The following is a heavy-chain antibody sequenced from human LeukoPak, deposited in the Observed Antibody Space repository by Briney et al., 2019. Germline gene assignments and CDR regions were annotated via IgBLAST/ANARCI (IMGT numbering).Heavy chain of an antibody. D-gene: IGHD1-14*01. V-gene: IGHV3-23*01. CDR1: GFTITTYA. J-gene: IGHJ4*02. Sequence: GGSLRLSCAASGFTITTYAMSWVRQAPGKGLEWVSGSGSGGTTYYADSVMGRFTISRDNSKNTLYLQMKSLRAEDTAVYYCAIFGIGSYVDYWGQGTLVTVSS. CDR3: AIFGIGSYVDY. CDR2: SGSGGTT.